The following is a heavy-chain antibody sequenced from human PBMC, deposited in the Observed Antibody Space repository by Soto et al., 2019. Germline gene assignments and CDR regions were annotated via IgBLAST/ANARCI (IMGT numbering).Heavy chain of an antibody. J-gene: IGHJ4*02. Sequence: APVTVSCKASGDTFTSYGISWVRQAPGQGLEWMGWISAYNGNTNYAQKLQGRVTMTTDTSTSTAYMELRSLRSDDTAEYYCARDSPPVDYWGQGTLVTVPQ. CDR2: ISAYNGNT. CDR3: ARDSPPVDY. CDR1: GDTFTSYG. V-gene: IGHV1-18*01.